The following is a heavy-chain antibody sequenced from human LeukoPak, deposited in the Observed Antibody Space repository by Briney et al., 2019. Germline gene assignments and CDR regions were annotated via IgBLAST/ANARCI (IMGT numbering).Heavy chain of an antibody. CDR1: GGTFSSYA. J-gene: IGHJ2*01. Sequence: ASVKVSCKASGGTFSSYAISWVRQAPGQGPEWMGWISAYNGNTNYAQKLQGRVTMTTDTSTSTAYMELRSLRSDDTAVYYCARDVGSPPFDLWGRGTLVTVSS. V-gene: IGHV1-18*01. CDR2: ISAYNGNT. D-gene: IGHD3-10*01. CDR3: ARDVGSPPFDL.